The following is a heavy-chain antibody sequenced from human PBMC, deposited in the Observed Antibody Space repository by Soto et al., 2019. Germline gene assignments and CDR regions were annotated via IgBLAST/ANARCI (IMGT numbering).Heavy chain of an antibody. CDR3: ARGRGIPASPFDY. D-gene: IGHD6-13*01. V-gene: IGHV1-18*04. J-gene: IGHJ4*02. Sequence: ASVKVSCKASGYTFTTYGISWVRQAPGQGLEWMGWINTYNGNTNYPQNFQGRVTMTTDTSTTTAFLELRSLRSDDTAVYYCARGRGIPASPFDYWGQGTRVTVSS. CDR2: INTYNGNT. CDR1: GYTFTTYG.